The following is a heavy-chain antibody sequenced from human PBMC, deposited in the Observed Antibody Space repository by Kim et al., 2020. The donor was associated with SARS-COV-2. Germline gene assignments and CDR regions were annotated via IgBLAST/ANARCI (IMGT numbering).Heavy chain of an antibody. V-gene: IGHV3-23*01. CDR3: AKDSRVTTASYYYYGMDV. J-gene: IGHJ6*02. D-gene: IGHD4-17*01. Sequence: KGRYTITRDNAKNTLYLQMKSMRAEDTAVYYCAKDSRVTTASYYYYGMDVWGQGTTVTVSS.